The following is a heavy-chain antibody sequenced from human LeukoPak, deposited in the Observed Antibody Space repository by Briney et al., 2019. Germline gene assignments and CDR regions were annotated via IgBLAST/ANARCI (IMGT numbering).Heavy chain of an antibody. CDR2: IYYSGST. D-gene: IGHD5-18*01. CDR1: GGSISSSSYY. V-gene: IGHV4-39*07. Sequence: SETLSFTCTVSGGSISSSSYYWGWIRQPPGKGLEWIGSIYYSGSTYYNPSLKSRVTISVDTSKNQFSLKLSSVTAADTAVYYCARVWPKSGYSLGPERAFDYWGQGTLVTVSS. CDR3: ARVWPKSGYSLGPERAFDY. J-gene: IGHJ4*02.